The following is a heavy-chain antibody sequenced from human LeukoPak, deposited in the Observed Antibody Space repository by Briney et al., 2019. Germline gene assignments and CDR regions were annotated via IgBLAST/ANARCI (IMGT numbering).Heavy chain of an antibody. Sequence: PGGSLRLSCAASGFTISSYWMHWVRQAPGKGLVWVSRINSDGSTTIYADSVKGRFTISRDNAKNTLYLQMNSLRAEDTAVYYCARSSTGSDYWGQGTLVTVSS. J-gene: IGHJ4*02. V-gene: IGHV3-74*01. CDR1: GFTISSYW. CDR2: INSDGSTT. CDR3: ARSSTGSDY.